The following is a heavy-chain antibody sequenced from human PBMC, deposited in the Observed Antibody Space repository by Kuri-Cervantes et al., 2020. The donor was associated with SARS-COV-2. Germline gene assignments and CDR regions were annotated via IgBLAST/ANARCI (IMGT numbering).Heavy chain of an antibody. CDR2: IYTSGST. D-gene: IGHD5-24*01. CDR3: ARTIRDGYNGHYFDY. Sequence: SETLSLTCTVSGGSISSYYWSWIRQPAGKGLEWIGRIYTSGSTNYNPSLKSRVTMSVDTSKNQFSLKLSSVTAADTVVYYCARTIRDGYNGHYFDYWGQGTLVTVSS. CDR1: GGSISSYY. J-gene: IGHJ4*02. V-gene: IGHV4-4*07.